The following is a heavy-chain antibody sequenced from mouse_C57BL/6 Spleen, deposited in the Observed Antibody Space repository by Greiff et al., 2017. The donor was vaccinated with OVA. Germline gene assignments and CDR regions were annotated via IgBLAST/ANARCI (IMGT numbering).Heavy chain of an antibody. D-gene: IGHD1-1*01. V-gene: IGHV1-64*01. Sequence: QVQLQQPGAELVKPGASVKLSCKASGYTFTSYWMHWVKQRPGQGLEWIGMIHPNSGSTNYNEKFKSKATLTVDKSSSTAYMQLSSLTSEDSAVYYCARSSSTTVPWFAYWGQGTLVTVSA. CDR1: GYTFTSYW. CDR3: ARSSSTTVPWFAY. J-gene: IGHJ3*01. CDR2: IHPNSGST.